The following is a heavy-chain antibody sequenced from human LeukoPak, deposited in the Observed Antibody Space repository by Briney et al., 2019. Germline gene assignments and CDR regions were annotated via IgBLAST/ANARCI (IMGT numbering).Heavy chain of an antibody. CDR3: AREPSITMVRGVSRRDFDY. V-gene: IGHV3-48*03. CDR2: ISSSGSTI. Sequence: GGSLRLSCAASGFTFSSYEMNWVRQAPGKGLEWVSYISSSGSTIYYADSVKGRFTISRDNAKNSLYLQMNSLRAEDTAVYYCAREPSITMVRGVSRRDFDYWGQGTLVTVSS. J-gene: IGHJ4*02. D-gene: IGHD3-10*01. CDR1: GFTFSSYE.